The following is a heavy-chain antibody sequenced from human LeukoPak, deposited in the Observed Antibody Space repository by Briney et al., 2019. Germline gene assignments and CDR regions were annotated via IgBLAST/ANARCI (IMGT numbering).Heavy chain of an antibody. J-gene: IGHJ2*01. CDR3: ARSVVTLYWYFDL. Sequence: SETLSLTCTVSGGSISGYYYNWIRQPPGKGLEWIGYIYYSGSTNYNPSLKSRDTISLDTSKNQFSLKLSSVTTADTAVYYCARSVVTLYWYFDLWGRGTLVTVSS. V-gene: IGHV4-59*01. CDR1: GGSISGYY. CDR2: IYYSGST. D-gene: IGHD4-23*01.